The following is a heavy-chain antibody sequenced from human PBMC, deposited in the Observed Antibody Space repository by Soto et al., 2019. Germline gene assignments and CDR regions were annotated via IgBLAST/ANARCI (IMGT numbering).Heavy chain of an antibody. CDR3: ARDWATYYYDISGYYPQESYYYYGMDV. Sequence: SCKASGFTFSSYAMHWVRQAPGKGLEWVAVISYDGSNKYYADSVKGRFTISRDNSKNTLYLQMNSLRAEDTAVYYCARDWATYYYDISGYYPQESYYYYGMDVWGQGTTVTVSS. J-gene: IGHJ6*02. V-gene: IGHV3-30-3*01. CDR1: GFTFSSYA. CDR2: ISYDGSNK. D-gene: IGHD3-22*01.